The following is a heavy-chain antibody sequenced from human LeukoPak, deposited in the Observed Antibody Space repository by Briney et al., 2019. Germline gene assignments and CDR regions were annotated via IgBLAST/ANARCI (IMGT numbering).Heavy chain of an antibody. J-gene: IGHJ6*02. CDR1: GFTFSDYS. CDR3: ARSPPNCSSTSCQSLFPYYYGMDV. D-gene: IGHD2-2*01. Sequence: NPGGSLRLSCAASGFTFSDYSMNWVRQAPGKGLEWVANIKQDGSEKYYVDSVKGRFTISRDNAKNSLYLQMNSLRAEDTAVYYCARSPPNCSSTSCQSLFPYYYGMDVWGQGTTVTVSS. V-gene: IGHV3-7*01. CDR2: IKQDGSEK.